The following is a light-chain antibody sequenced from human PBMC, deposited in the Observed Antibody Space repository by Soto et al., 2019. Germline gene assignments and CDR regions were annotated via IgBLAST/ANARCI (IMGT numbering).Light chain of an antibody. Sequence: QSVLTQPASVSGSPGQSITLSCTGTSSDVGSYNLVSWYQQHPGKAPKLLISAVTKRPSGVSNRFSGSKSGNTASLTISGLQAEDEADYYCCSYSVSGASWVFGGGTKLTVL. CDR3: CSYSVSGASWV. J-gene: IGLJ3*02. V-gene: IGLV2-23*02. CDR2: AVT. CDR1: SSDVGSYNL.